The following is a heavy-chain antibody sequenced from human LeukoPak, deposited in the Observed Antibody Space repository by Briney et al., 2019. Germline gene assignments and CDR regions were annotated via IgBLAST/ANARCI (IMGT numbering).Heavy chain of an antibody. V-gene: IGHV1-18*01. CDR2: ISAYNGNT. CDR3: AREFDNYVQNWFDP. J-gene: IGHJ5*02. D-gene: IGHD4-11*01. CDR1: GYTFTSYG. Sequence: ASVKVSCKASGYTFTSYGISWVRQGPGQGLEWMGWISAYNGNTNYAQKLQGRVTMTTDTSTSTAYMELRSLRSDDTAVYYCAREFDNYVQNWFDPWGQGTLVTVSS.